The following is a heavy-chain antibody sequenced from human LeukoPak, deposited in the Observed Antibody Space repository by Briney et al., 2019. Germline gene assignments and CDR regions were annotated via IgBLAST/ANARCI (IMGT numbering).Heavy chain of an antibody. CDR1: GGSFSGYY. CDR3: AREPGGY. Sequence: KPLETLSLTCAVYGGSFSGYYWTWIRQPPGKGLEWIGEINHSGSANYNPSLKSRVTISVDTSKNQFSLKLSSVTAADTAVYYCAREPGGYWGQGTLVTVSS. D-gene: IGHD1-14*01. J-gene: IGHJ4*02. V-gene: IGHV4-34*01. CDR2: INHSGSA.